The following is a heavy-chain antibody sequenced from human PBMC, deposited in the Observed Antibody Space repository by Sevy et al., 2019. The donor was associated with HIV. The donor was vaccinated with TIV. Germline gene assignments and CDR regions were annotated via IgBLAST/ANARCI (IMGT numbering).Heavy chain of an antibody. V-gene: IGHV4-38-2*01. D-gene: IGHD6-13*01. CDR1: GYSISSRYY. J-gene: IGHJ4*02. CDR3: ASDITSNWLFFDY. CDR2: MYYSGST. Sequence: AESLSLTCAVSGYSISSRYYWGWVRHPPGKGLEWIASMYYSGSTYYNPSLRSRVTISLDTSENQFSLKLTSVTAADTAVYYRASDITSNWLFFDYWGQGILVTVSS.